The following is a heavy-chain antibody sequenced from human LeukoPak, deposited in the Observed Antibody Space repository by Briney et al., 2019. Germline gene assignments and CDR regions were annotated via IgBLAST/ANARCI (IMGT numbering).Heavy chain of an antibody. CDR1: GFTFNVLW. D-gene: IGHD3-22*01. Sequence: GGSLRLSCAASGFTFNVLWLTWVRQAPGKGLEWVSSISSSSSYIYYADSVKGRFTISRGNAKKSLYLQMNSLRVEDTAVYYCVRGPRYYDDSGFHYGVFDIWGQGTVVTVSS. CDR3: VRGPRYYDDSGFHYGVFDI. V-gene: IGHV3-21*01. J-gene: IGHJ3*02. CDR2: ISSSSSYI.